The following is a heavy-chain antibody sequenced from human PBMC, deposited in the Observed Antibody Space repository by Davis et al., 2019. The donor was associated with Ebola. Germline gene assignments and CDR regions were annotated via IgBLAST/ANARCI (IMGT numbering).Heavy chain of an antibody. J-gene: IGHJ3*02. D-gene: IGHD1-26*01. CDR2: VHCCGNA. CDR1: GGSMNLFY. Sequence: PSETLSLTCNVSGGSMNLFYWNWIRQPPGKGLEWIGFVHCCGNANYNHDLQSRVTISVDTSKTQFTLELRSLTPTDTAVYYCARGGRTMLSAFDIWGQGTMVTVSS. V-gene: IGHV4-59*01. CDR3: ARGGRTMLSAFDI.